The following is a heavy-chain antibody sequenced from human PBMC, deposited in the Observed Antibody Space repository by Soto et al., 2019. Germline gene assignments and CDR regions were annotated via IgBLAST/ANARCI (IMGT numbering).Heavy chain of an antibody. J-gene: IGHJ4*02. CDR1: GGSISSYD. D-gene: IGHD6-13*01. Sequence: SETLSLTCALCGGSISSYDWSGIRQPPGKGLEWIGYIYYSGSTNYNPSLKSRVTISVDTSKNQFSLKLSSVTAADTAVYYCARIVNEQQLAHFDYWGEGTLVTVSS. CDR2: IYYSGST. V-gene: IGHV4-59*08. CDR3: ARIVNEQQLAHFDY.